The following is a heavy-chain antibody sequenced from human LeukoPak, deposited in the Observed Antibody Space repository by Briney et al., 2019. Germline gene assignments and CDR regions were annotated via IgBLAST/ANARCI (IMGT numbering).Heavy chain of an antibody. J-gene: IGHJ4*02. CDR2: ISGSGVST. CDR3: AKDTKPYYYDSSGYYTPPYFDH. D-gene: IGHD3-22*01. CDR1: GFTFSSYA. V-gene: IGHV3-23*01. Sequence: SGGSLRLSCAASGFTFSSYAMSWVRQAPGKGLELVSAISGSGVSTYYADSVKGRFTISRDNSKNTLYLQMNSLRAEDTAVYYCAKDTKPYYYDSSGYYTPPYFDHWGQGTLVTVSS.